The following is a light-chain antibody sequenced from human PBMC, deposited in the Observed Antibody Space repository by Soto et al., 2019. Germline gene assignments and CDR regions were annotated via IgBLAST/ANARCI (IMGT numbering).Light chain of an antibody. V-gene: IGKV3-20*01. CDR2: GAS. J-gene: IGKJ1*01. CDR3: QQYGSSLWP. CDR1: QSVSSSY. Sequence: VLTQSQGTLSLSPGERATLSCRASQSVSSSYLAWYQQKPGQAPRLLIYGASSRATGIPDRFSGSGSGTDFTLTISRLEPEDFTVYYCQQYGSSLWPFAQVTKVAIK.